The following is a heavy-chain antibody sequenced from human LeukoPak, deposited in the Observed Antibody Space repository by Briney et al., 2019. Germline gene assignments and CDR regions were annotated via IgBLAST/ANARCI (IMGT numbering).Heavy chain of an antibody. D-gene: IGHD3-10*01. Sequence: GGSLRLSCAASGFNVSRHYMTWVRQAPGKGLEWVSVLYDGGPTYYADSVKGRFTISRDNSRNMVYLQMVNLRAEDTAIYYCARDGRFGELTHWGQGTLVTVSS. CDR2: LYDGGPT. J-gene: IGHJ4*02. CDR1: GFNVSRHY. CDR3: ARDGRFGELTH. V-gene: IGHV3-53*01.